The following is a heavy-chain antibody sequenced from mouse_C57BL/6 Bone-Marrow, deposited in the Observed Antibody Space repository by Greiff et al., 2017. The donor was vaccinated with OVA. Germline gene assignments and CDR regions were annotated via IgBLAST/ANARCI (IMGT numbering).Heavy chain of an antibody. CDR1: GYTFTSYW. V-gene: IGHV1-52*01. J-gene: IGHJ2*01. Sequence: QVQLQQSGAELVRPGSSVKLSCKASGYTFTSYWMHWVKQRPIQGLEWIGNIDPSDSETHYNQKFKDKATLTVDKSSSTAYMQLSSLTSEDSAVYYCARVGDPDYFDYWGQGTTLTVSS. CDR2: IDPSDSET. CDR3: ARVGDPDYFDY.